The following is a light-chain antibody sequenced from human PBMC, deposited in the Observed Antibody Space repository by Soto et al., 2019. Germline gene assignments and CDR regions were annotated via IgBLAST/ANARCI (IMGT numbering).Light chain of an antibody. Sequence: EIVMTQSPPSLTVTPGEPASISCRSSQRLLHSNGNDFLDWYVQKPGQSPQLLIYLGFNRASGVPDRVSRSGAGTDFTLKISRVEAEDVGVYYCMQALQTPYTFGQGTKLEIK. J-gene: IGKJ2*01. CDR2: LGF. CDR3: MQALQTPYT. CDR1: QRLLHSNGNDF. V-gene: IGKV2-28*01.